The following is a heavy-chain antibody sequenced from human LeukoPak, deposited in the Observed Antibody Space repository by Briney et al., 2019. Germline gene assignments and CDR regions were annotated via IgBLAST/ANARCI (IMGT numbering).Heavy chain of an antibody. V-gene: IGHV4-34*01. D-gene: IGHD6-6*01. Sequence: SETLSLTRAVYGGSFSGYYWSWIRQPPGKGLEWIGEINHSGSTNYNPSLKSRVTISVDTSKNQFSLKLSSVTAADTAVYYCARSHSSSYYYYYYYMDVWGKGTTVTVSS. CDR3: ARSHSSSYYYYYYYMDV. J-gene: IGHJ6*03. CDR1: GGSFSGYY. CDR2: INHSGST.